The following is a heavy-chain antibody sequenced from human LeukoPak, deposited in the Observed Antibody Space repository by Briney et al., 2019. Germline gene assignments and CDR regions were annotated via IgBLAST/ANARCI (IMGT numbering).Heavy chain of an antibody. CDR3: ARVSLVLGLGLDY. J-gene: IGHJ4*02. CDR2: IISSGTYI. V-gene: IGHV3-21*01. CDR1: GFTFSSYS. D-gene: IGHD3-16*01. Sequence: GGSLRLSCAASGFTFSSYSMNWVRQAPGKGLEWVSSIISSGTYIYYADSVKGRFTISRDSAKNSLYLQMNSLRAEDTAVYFCARVSLVLGLGLDYWGQGTLVTVSS.